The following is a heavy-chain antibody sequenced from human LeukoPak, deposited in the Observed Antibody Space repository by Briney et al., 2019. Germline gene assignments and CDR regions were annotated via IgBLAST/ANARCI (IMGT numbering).Heavy chain of an antibody. CDR1: GFTFSSYA. D-gene: IGHD6-13*01. Sequence: PGGALRLSCAASGFTFSSYAMSWVRQAPGKGLEWVSAISGSGGSTYYADSVKGRFTISRDNSKNTLCLQMYSLRAEDTAVYYCAKDPLEQQLVDYWGQGTLVTVSS. V-gene: IGHV3-23*01. CDR3: AKDPLEQQLVDY. CDR2: ISGSGGST. J-gene: IGHJ4*02.